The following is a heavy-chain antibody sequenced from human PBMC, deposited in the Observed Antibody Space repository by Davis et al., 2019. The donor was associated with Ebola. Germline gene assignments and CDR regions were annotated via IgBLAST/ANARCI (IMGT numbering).Heavy chain of an antibody. CDR2: ISYDGSNK. V-gene: IGHV3-30-3*01. D-gene: IGHD1-7*01. Sequence: GESLKISCAASGFTFSSYAMHWVRQAPGKGLEWVAVISYDGSNKYYADSVKGRFTISRDNSKNTLYLQMNSLRAEDTAVYYCARDFRGWKLELGAPWFDPWGQGTLVTVSS. CDR3: ARDFRGWKLELGAPWFDP. CDR1: GFTFSSYA. J-gene: IGHJ5*02.